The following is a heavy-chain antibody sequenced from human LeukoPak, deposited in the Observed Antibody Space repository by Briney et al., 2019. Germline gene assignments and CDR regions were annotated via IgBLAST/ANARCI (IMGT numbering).Heavy chain of an antibody. Sequence: GASVKASCKASGYTFTSYAMNWVRQAPGQGLEWMGWINTNTGNPTYAQGFTGRFVFSLDTSVSTAYLQISSLKAEDTAVYYCARDPLVEDYYYYYMDVWGKGTTVTVSS. CDR3: ARDPLVEDYYYYYMDV. D-gene: IGHD2-21*01. V-gene: IGHV7-4-1*02. CDR2: INTNTGNP. J-gene: IGHJ6*03. CDR1: GYTFTSYA.